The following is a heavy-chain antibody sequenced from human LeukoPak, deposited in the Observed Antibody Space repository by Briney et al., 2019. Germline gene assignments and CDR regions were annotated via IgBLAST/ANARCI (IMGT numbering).Heavy chain of an antibody. J-gene: IGHJ4*02. V-gene: IGHV4-34*01. Sequence: PSETLSLTCAVYGGSFSGYYWSWIRQPPGKGLEWIGEINHSGSTNYNPSLKSRVTISVDTSKNQFSLKLSSVTAADTAVYYCAGLLGLGELSLPPHFDYWGQGTLVTVSS. CDR2: INHSGST. CDR3: AGLLGLGELSLPPHFDY. D-gene: IGHD3-16*02. CDR1: GGSFSGYY.